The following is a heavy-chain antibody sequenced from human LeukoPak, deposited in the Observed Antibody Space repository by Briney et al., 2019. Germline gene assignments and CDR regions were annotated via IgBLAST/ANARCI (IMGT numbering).Heavy chain of an antibody. CDR1: GYTFTGYY. CDR3: ARYGSADSPPFDY. Sequence: ASVKVSCKASGYTFTGYYMHWVRQAPGQGLEWMGWINPNSGGTNYAQKFQGRVTMTRDTSISTAYMELSRLRSDDTAVYYCARYGSADSPPFDYWGQGTLVTVSS. CDR2: INPNSGGT. D-gene: IGHD3-22*01. J-gene: IGHJ4*02. V-gene: IGHV1-2*02.